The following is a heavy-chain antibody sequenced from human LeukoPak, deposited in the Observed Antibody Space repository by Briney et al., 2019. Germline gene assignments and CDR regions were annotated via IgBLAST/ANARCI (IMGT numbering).Heavy chain of an antibody. CDR1: GFTFSTYS. V-gene: IGHV3-7*01. D-gene: IGHD4-17*01. CDR2: INQDGSAE. CDR3: VRLFGGVTTFDY. Sequence: GGSLRLSCTASGFTFSTYSMSWVRQAPGKGLDWVASINQDGSAEYYVDSVRGRFTISRDNAKNSLYLQVNSLRVDDTAVYYCVRLFGGVTTFDYWGQGTLVTVSS. J-gene: IGHJ4*02.